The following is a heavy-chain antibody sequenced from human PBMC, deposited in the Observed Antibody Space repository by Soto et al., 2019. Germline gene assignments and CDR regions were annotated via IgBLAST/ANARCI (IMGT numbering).Heavy chain of an antibody. Sequence: EVQLVESGGGLVQPGGSLRLSCAASGFTFSSYWMSWVRQAPGKGLEWVANIKQDGSEKYYVDSVKGRFTISRGNAKNSLYLQMNSLRAEDTAVYYCARLRGRWAFDIWGQGTMVTVSS. V-gene: IGHV3-7*01. D-gene: IGHD4-17*01. CDR2: IKQDGSEK. CDR3: ARLRGRWAFDI. CDR1: GFTFSSYW. J-gene: IGHJ3*02.